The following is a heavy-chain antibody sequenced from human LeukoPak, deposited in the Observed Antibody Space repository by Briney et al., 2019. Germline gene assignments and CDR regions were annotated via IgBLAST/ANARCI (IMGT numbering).Heavy chain of an antibody. CDR2: ISRSGTTI. J-gene: IGHJ4*02. Sequence: GGSLRLSCAASGFTFRSYEMNWVRQAPGKGLEWVSYISRSGTTIYYVDSVKGRFTISRDNAKNSLYLQMNSLRAEDTAVYYCARDPPPYSSGWHGSIWGQGTLVTVSS. D-gene: IGHD6-19*01. V-gene: IGHV3-48*03. CDR1: GFTFRSYE. CDR3: ARDPPPYSSGWHGSI.